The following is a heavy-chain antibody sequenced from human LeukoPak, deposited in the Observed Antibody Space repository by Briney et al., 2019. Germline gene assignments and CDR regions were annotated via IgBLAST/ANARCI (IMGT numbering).Heavy chain of an antibody. Sequence: GGSLRLSCAASGFIFSSYAMSWVRQAPGKGLEWVSTITGSGDTTYYADSVKGRFTISRDNSKNTLYLQMNSLRAEDTAVYYCAKEEGYYYDSGGYYVEYFQHWGQGTLVTVSS. CDR2: ITGSGDTT. CDR1: GFIFSSYA. CDR3: AKEEGYYYDSGGYYVEYFQH. V-gene: IGHV3-23*01. J-gene: IGHJ1*01. D-gene: IGHD3-22*01.